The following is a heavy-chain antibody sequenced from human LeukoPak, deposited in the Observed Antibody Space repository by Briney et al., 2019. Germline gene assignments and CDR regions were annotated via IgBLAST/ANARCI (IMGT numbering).Heavy chain of an antibody. V-gene: IGHV4-4*07. J-gene: IGHJ4*02. CDR3: AGRDY. Sequence: PSETLSLTCTVSGPSISSYYWTWIRQPPGKGLEWIGRVYTSGSTTYNPSFRSRLTMSVDKSKNELSLKLTSVTAADTAVYYCAGRDYWGQGTLVTVSS. CDR2: VYTSGST. CDR1: GPSISSYY.